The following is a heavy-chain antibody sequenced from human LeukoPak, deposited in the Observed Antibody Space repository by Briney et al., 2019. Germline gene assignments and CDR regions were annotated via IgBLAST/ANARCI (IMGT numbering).Heavy chain of an antibody. J-gene: IGHJ4*02. CDR1: GGSFSGYY. CDR2: INHSGST. CDR3: AQAGIAVAGTCFDY. D-gene: IGHD6-19*01. V-gene: IGHV4-34*01. Sequence: SETLSLTCAVYGGSFSGYYWSWIRQPPGKGLEWIGEINHSGSTNYNPSLKSRVTISVDTSKNQFSLKLSSVTAADTAVYYCAQAGIAVAGTCFDYWGQGTLVTVSS.